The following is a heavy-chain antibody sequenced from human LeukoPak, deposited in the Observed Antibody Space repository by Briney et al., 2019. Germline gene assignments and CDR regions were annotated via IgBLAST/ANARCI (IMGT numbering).Heavy chain of an antibody. Sequence: RPGGSLRLSCAASGFTFDDYGMSWVRQAPGKGLEWVSGINWNGGSTGYADSVKSRFTISRDNAKNSLYLQMNSLRAEDTALYYCARAMVSYYYYYMDVWGKGTTVTVSS. CDR1: GFTFDDYG. V-gene: IGHV3-20*04. CDR3: ARAMVSYYYYYMDV. D-gene: IGHD3-10*01. CDR2: INWNGGST. J-gene: IGHJ6*03.